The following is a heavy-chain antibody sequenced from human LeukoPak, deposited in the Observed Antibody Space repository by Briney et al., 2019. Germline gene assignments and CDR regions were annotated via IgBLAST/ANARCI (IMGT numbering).Heavy chain of an antibody. J-gene: IGHJ4*02. CDR3: AKTRGTNSPKPIDY. CDR2: ISGSGGST. CDR1: GFTFSSYA. V-gene: IGHV3-23*01. Sequence: GESLRLSCAASGFTFSSYALSWVRQAPGKGLEWVSAISGSGGSTYYADSVKGRFTISRDNSKNTLYLRMNSLRAEDTAVYYCAKTRGTNSPKPIDYWGQGTLVTVSS. D-gene: IGHD1-26*01.